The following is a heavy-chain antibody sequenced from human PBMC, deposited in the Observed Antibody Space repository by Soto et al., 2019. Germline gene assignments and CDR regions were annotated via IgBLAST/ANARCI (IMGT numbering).Heavy chain of an antibody. CDR1: GYSFTNYW. CDR2: IYPGDSRT. D-gene: IGHD5-18*01. J-gene: IGHJ6*02. Sequence: GESLKISCKGSGYSFTNYWIAWVRQMPEKGLEWMGIIYPGDSRTTYSPTFQGQVTISADKSISTAFLQCNSLKASDTAMYYCVRLPVVTSMVGSQYYYYYYAMDVWGQGTTVTVSS. CDR3: VRLPVVTSMVGSQYYYYYYAMDV. V-gene: IGHV5-51*01.